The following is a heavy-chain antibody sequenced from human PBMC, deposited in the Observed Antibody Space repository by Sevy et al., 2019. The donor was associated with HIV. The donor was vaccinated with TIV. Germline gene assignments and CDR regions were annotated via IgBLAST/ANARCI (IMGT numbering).Heavy chain of an antibody. D-gene: IGHD6-13*01. J-gene: IGHJ6*02. V-gene: IGHV3-7*01. CDR1: GFTFSSHW. CDR3: ARDTGGIGMDV. CDR2: IKQDGSDK. Sequence: GGSLRLSCAASGFTFSSHWMSWVRQAPGNGLEWVANIKQDGSDKYYVHSVKGRFTISRDNAKNSLSLQMNSLRAEDTAVYYCARDTGGIGMDVWGQGTTVTVSS.